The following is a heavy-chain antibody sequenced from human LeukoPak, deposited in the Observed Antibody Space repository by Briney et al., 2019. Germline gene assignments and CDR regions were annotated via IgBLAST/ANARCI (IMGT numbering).Heavy chain of an antibody. J-gene: IGHJ4*02. CDR3: ARTTSLTASGYDC. Sequence: GASVKVSCKTSGYTFTTYHINWVRQATGQGLEWLGWMNPYNGDRGYAQKFQGRLSITSDTSISTAYMELSSLKPDDTAIYFCARTTSLTASGYDCWGQGTLVTVSS. V-gene: IGHV1-8*03. D-gene: IGHD4-17*01. CDR1: GYTFTTYH. CDR2: MNPYNGDR.